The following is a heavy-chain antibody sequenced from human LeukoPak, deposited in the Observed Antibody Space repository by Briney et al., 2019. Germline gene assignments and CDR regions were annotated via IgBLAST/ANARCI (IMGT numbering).Heavy chain of an antibody. CDR3: AKVGAPQHGTLRIAAAGHFDY. J-gene: IGHJ4*02. CDR1: GLTFRSNS. CDR2: ISRRSSPI. D-gene: IGHD6-13*01. V-gene: IGHV3-48*01. Sequence: GGSLRFSCAASGLTFRSNSRNGVGQVQGKGREGVSYISRRSSPIPYADSVKGRFTISRDNAKNSLYLQMNSLRAEDTAVYYCAKVGAPQHGTLRIAAAGHFDYWGQGTLVTVSS.